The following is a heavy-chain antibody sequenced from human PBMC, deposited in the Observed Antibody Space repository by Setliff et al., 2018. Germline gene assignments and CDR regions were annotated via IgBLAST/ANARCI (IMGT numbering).Heavy chain of an antibody. J-gene: IGHJ4*02. CDR1: GYNFRNYW. Sequence: GESLKISCKGSGYNFRNYWIAWVRQMPGKGLEWLGIIYPGDSDTRYSPSFQGQVRFSVDKSISTAYLQWSSLQASDTAMYYCARQGCSSTSCHSIDYWGQGTLVTVSS. CDR2: IYPGDSDT. V-gene: IGHV5-51*01. D-gene: IGHD2-2*01. CDR3: ARQGCSSTSCHSIDY.